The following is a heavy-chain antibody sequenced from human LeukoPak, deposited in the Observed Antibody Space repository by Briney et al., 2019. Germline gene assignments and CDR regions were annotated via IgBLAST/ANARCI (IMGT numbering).Heavy chain of an antibody. Sequence: SGTLSLTCAVSGGSISSSNWWRWIRQPPGKGLEWIGYIYNSGSTNYNPSLKSRVTISVDTSKNQFSLKLSSVTAADTAVYYCACLTTADAFDIWGQGTMVTVSS. J-gene: IGHJ3*02. CDR3: ACLTTADAFDI. D-gene: IGHD3-22*01. V-gene: IGHV4-4*02. CDR2: IYNSGST. CDR1: GGSISSSNW.